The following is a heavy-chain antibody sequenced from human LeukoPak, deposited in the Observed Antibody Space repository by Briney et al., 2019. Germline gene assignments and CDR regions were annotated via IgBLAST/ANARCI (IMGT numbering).Heavy chain of an antibody. V-gene: IGHV3-48*03. Sequence: PGGSLRLSCAASGFTFSSYEMNWVRQAPGKGLEWVSYISSSGSTIYYADSVKGRFTISRDNAKNSLYLQMNSLRAEDTAVYYCPCSSTSWGLDYWGQGTLVTVSS. CDR2: ISSSGSTI. D-gene: IGHD2-2*01. CDR3: PCSSTSWGLDY. J-gene: IGHJ4*02. CDR1: GFTFSSYE.